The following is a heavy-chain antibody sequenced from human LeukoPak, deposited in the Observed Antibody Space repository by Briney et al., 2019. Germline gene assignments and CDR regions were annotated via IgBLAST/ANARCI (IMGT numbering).Heavy chain of an antibody. CDR2: IYSGGST. J-gene: IGHJ6*03. Sequence: GGSLRLSCAASGFTVSSNYMSWVRLAPGKGLEWVSVIYSGGSTYYADSVKGRFTISRDNPKNTLYLQMNSLRAEDTAVYYCARDELSDCSSTSCYTDPYYMDVWGKGTTVTVSS. CDR1: GFTVSSNY. CDR3: ARDELSDCSSTSCYTDPYYMDV. D-gene: IGHD2-2*02. V-gene: IGHV3-66*02.